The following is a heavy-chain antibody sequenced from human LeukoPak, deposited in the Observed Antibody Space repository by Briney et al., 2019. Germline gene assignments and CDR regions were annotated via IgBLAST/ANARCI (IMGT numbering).Heavy chain of an antibody. CDR2: MNPNSGNT. CDR1: GYTFTSYD. CDR3: ARASSWDAYDFWSGYYPYYYYGMDV. Sequence: ASVEVSCKASGYTFTSYDINWVRQATGQGLEWMGWMNPNSGNTGYAQKFQGRVTMTRNTSISTAYMELSSLRSEDTAVYYCARASSWDAYDFWSGYYPYYYYGMDVWGQGTTVTVSS. J-gene: IGHJ6*02. D-gene: IGHD3-3*01. V-gene: IGHV1-8*01.